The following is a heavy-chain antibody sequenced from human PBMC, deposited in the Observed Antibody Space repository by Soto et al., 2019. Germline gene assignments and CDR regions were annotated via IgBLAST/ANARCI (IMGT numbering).Heavy chain of an antibody. CDR3: ARGGHVVVVTAALDF. V-gene: IGHV1-46*01. CDR1: GDTFTDYY. J-gene: IGHJ4*02. D-gene: IGHD2-21*02. Sequence: QVQLVQSGAEVKKPGASVKVSCKASGDTFTDYYIHWVRKAPGQGLEWMGTVNPSGGHTTYAQHFLGRMTMTRDTSTSTLYMELPSLTSEDTAVYYCARGGHVVVVTAALDFWGQGTLVTVSS. CDR2: VNPSGGHT.